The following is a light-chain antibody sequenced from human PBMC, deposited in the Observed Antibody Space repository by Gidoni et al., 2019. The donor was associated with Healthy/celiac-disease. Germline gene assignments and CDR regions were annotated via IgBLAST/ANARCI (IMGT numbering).Light chain of an antibody. Sequence: EMQMTQSPSSLSASVGDRVTITCRASQSISSYLNWYQQKPGKAPKLLIYAASSLQSGVPSRFSGSGSGTDFTLTISSLQPEDFATYYCQQSYSTPWTFGQGTKVEIK. V-gene: IGKV1-39*01. CDR3: QQSYSTPWT. CDR1: QSISSY. CDR2: AAS. J-gene: IGKJ1*01.